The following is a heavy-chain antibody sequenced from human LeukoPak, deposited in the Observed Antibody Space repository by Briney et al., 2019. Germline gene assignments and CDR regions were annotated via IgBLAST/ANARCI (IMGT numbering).Heavy chain of an antibody. V-gene: IGHV3-23*01. J-gene: IGHJ4*02. CDR2: ISLNGETT. Sequence: GGSLSLSCAVSGLSVSSFGMSWVRQAPGNGLEWISAISLNGETTWYADSVKGRFTISRDNSKNTLYLQLTSLRAEDTAVYYCAQGFSSGWYPYWGQGSLVSVSS. CDR3: AQGFSSGWYPY. D-gene: IGHD6-19*01. CDR1: GLSVSSFG.